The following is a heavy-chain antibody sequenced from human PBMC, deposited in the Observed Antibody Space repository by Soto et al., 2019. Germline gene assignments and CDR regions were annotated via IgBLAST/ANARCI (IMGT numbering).Heavy chain of an antibody. CDR3: ARGLYYSYYYGMDV. J-gene: IGHJ6*02. Sequence: EASVKVSCKASGGTFSSYAISWVRQAPGQGLEWMGGIIPIFSTANYAQKFQGRVTITADESTSTAYMELSSLRSEDTAVYYCARGLYYSYYYGMDVWGQGTTVTVSS. CDR1: GGTFSSYA. CDR2: IIPIFSTA. V-gene: IGHV1-69*13.